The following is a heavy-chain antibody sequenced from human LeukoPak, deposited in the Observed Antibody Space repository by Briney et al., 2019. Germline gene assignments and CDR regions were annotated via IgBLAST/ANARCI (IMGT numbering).Heavy chain of an antibody. J-gene: IGHJ4*02. CDR1: GVSISSYY. CDR3: ARGQFWRGSEIRV. V-gene: IGHV4-59*12. Sequence: SETLSLTCTVSGVSISSYYWSWIRQPPGKGLEWIGYIYYSGSTYYNPSLKSRVTLSVDTSKSQFSLKVTSVTAADTAMYYCARGQFWRGSEIRVWGQGTLVTVSS. CDR2: IYYSGST. D-gene: IGHD1-26*01.